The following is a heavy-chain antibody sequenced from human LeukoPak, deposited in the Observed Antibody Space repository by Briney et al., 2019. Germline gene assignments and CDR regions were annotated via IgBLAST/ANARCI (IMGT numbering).Heavy chain of an antibody. D-gene: IGHD6-13*01. V-gene: IGHV4-30-2*03. J-gene: IGHJ4*02. CDR2: IYHSGST. CDR3: ARPLLPYSSSLPFDY. CDR1: GGSISSGGYY. Sequence: PSETLSLTCTVSGGSISSGGYYWSWIRQPPGKGLEWIGYIYHSGSTYYNPSLKSRVTISVDTSKNQFSLKLSSVTAADTAVYYCARPLLPYSSSLPFDYWGQGTLVTVSS.